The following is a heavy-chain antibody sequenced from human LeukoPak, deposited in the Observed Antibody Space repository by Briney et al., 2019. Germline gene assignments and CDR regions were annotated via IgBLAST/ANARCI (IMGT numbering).Heavy chain of an antibody. V-gene: IGHV3-23*01. CDR2: ISGSGGST. Sequence: PGGSLRLSCAASGFTFSSYAMSWVRQAAGKGLEWVSAISGSGGSTYYADSVKGRFTISRDNSKNTLYLQMNSLRAEDTAVYYCAKSRGRYYYDSSGYVNWGQGTLVTGSS. J-gene: IGHJ4*02. D-gene: IGHD3-22*01. CDR3: AKSRGRYYYDSSGYVN. CDR1: GFTFSSYA.